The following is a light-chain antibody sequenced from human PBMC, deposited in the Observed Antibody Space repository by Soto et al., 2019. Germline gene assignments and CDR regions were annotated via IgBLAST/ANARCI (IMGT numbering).Light chain of an antibody. CDR2: DAF. CDR3: QQRTNWPPLT. Sequence: EIVLTPSPATLSLSPGERATLSCRASQSVGTYLAWYQQKPGQAPRLLIYDAFNRATGIPARFSGSGSGTDFTLTISGLEPEDFAVYSCQQRTNWPPLTFGGGTKVEIK. J-gene: IGKJ4*01. V-gene: IGKV3-11*01. CDR1: QSVGTY.